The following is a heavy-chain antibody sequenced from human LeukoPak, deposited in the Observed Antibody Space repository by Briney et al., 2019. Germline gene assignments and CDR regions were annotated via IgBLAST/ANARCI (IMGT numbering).Heavy chain of an antibody. V-gene: IGHV3-11*01. CDR3: ARAPGRGRYYFDY. D-gene: IGHD3-10*01. J-gene: IGHJ4*02. Sequence: GGSLRLFCAASGFTFSDYYMSWIRQAPGKGLEWASYISSSGSTIYYADSVKGRFTISRDNAKNSLYLQMNSLRAEDTAVYYCARAPGRGRYYFDYWGQGTLVTVSS. CDR1: GFTFSDYY. CDR2: ISSSGSTI.